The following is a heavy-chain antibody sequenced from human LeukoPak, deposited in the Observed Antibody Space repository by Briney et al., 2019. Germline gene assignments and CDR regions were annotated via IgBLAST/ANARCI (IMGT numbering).Heavy chain of an antibody. D-gene: IGHD6-19*01. J-gene: IGHJ4*02. V-gene: IGHV3-11*04. CDR3: ATSQSSVAGIVGD. Sequence: PGGSLRLSCAASVFTFSDYFMTWIRQAPGKGLEWVSYISGSGSNKYYADSVRGRITISRDNAKNSLYLQMNNLRVEDTAVYYCATSQSSVAGIVGDWGQGTLVTVSS. CDR2: ISGSGSNK. CDR1: VFTFSDYF.